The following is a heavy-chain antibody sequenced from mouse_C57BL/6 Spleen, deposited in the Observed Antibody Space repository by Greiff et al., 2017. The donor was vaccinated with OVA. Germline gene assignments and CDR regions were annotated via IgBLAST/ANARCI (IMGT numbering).Heavy chain of an antibody. Sequence: QVQLKQPGAELVKPGASVKMSCKASGYTFTSYWITWVKQRPGQGLEWIGGIYPGSGSTNYNEKFKSKATLTVDTSSSTAYMQLSSLTSEDSAVYYCARRHGYSWFAYWGQGTLVTVSA. J-gene: IGHJ3*01. CDR3: ARRHGYSWFAY. CDR2: IYPGSGST. D-gene: IGHD2-3*01. V-gene: IGHV1-55*01. CDR1: GYTFTSYW.